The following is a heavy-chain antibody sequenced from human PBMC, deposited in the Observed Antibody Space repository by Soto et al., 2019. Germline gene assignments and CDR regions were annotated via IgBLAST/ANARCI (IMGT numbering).Heavy chain of an antibody. CDR3: AREVGDAFDI. J-gene: IGHJ3*02. Sequence: QVQLQESGPGLVKPSQTLSLTCTVSGGSISSCGYYWSWIRQHPGKGLEWIGYVYYSGRTYYNPSLKSRVTISVDTSKNQFSLKLSSVTAADTAVYYCAREVGDAFDIWGQGTMVTVSS. CDR2: VYYSGRT. V-gene: IGHV4-31*03. D-gene: IGHD1-26*01. CDR1: GGSISSCGYY.